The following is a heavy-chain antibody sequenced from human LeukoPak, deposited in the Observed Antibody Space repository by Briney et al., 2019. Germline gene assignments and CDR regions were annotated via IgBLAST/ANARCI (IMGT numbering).Heavy chain of an antibody. CDR3: ARELVRGVMSLYTLEY. D-gene: IGHD3-10*01. Sequence: ASVKVSCKASGYTFTGYYMHWVRQAPGQGLEWMGWINPNSGGTDYAQKFQDRVTMTRDTSISTAYMELSRLRSDDTAVYYCARELVRGVMSLYTLEYWGQGTLVTVSS. J-gene: IGHJ4*02. V-gene: IGHV1-2*02. CDR2: INPNSGGT. CDR1: GYTFTGYY.